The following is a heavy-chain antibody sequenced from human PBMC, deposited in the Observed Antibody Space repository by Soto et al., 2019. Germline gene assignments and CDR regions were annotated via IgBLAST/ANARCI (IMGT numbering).Heavy chain of an antibody. CDR1: GDSLSSGVHY. J-gene: IGHJ4*02. CDR2: IYDSVNT. V-gene: IGHV4-31*03. D-gene: IGHD3-9*01. Sequence: PSETLSLTCTVSGDSLSSGVHYWSGIRHHPGKGLEWIGHIYDSVNTYYSPSLRSRVTISADMSKNQFSLNLRSVTAADTAVYYCARVDHRGYFAILTDYWGQGTLVTVSS. CDR3: ARVDHRGYFAILTDY.